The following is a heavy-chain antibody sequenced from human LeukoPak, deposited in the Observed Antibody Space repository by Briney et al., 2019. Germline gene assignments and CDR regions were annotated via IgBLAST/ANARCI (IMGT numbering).Heavy chain of an antibody. CDR2: IYYSGST. Sequence: SETLSLTCAVYGGSFGGYYWSWIRQPPGKGLEWIGTIYYSGSTYYNPSLKNRVTISIDTSKNQFSLKLGSVTAADTAVYYCARRRSGSYHLDYWGQGTLVTVSS. J-gene: IGHJ4*02. D-gene: IGHD3-10*01. V-gene: IGHV4-34*01. CDR3: ARRRSGSYHLDY. CDR1: GGSFGGYY.